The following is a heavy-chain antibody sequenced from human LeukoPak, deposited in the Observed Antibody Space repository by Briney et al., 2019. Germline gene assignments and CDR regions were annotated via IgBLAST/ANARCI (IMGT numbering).Heavy chain of an antibody. J-gene: IGHJ4*02. V-gene: IGHV1-46*01. D-gene: IGHD6-19*01. Sequence: ASVKVSCKASGYTFTSNYIHWVRQAPGQGLEWMGMIYPRDGSTSYAQKFQGRVTVTRDTSTSTVHMELSGLRSEDTAVYYCARAVAGPPSMCHWGQGTLVTVSS. CDR3: ARAVAGPPSMCH. CDR1: GYTFTSNY. CDR2: IYPRDGST.